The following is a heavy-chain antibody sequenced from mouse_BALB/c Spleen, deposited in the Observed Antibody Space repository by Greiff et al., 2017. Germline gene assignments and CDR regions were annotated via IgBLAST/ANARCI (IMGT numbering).Heavy chain of an antibody. J-gene: IGHJ3*01. CDR1: GFTFSSFG. D-gene: IGHD1-1*01. CDR3: ARVPVREGFAY. CDR2: ISSGSSTF. V-gene: IGHV5-17*02. Sequence: DVKLVESGGGLVQPGGSRKLSCAASGFTFSSFGMHWVRQAPEKGLEWVAYISSGSSTFYYADTVKGRFTISRDNPKNTLFLQMTSLRSEDTAMYYCARVPVREGFAYWGQGTLVTVSA.